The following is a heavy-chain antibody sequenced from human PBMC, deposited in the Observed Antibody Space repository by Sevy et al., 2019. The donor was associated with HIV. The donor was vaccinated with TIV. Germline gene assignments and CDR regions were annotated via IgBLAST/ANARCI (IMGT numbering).Heavy chain of an antibody. Sequence: GGSLRLSCAASGFTFTSYSMNWVRQAPGKGLEWVATMNQDGTEKDYVDSVKGRFTISRDNTKTSLFLQMNSLSAEDTAVYYCVREGLGGYSYSLDCWGQGTLVTVSS. CDR3: VREGLGGYSYSLDC. D-gene: IGHD5-18*01. CDR1: GFTFTSYS. J-gene: IGHJ4*02. V-gene: IGHV3-7*01. CDR2: MNQDGTEK.